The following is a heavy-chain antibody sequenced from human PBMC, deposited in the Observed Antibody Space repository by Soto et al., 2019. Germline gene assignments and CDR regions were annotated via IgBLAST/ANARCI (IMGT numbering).Heavy chain of an antibody. J-gene: IGHJ6*02. CDR1: GGTFSSYA. Sequence: ASVKVSCKASGGTFSSYAISWVRQAPGQGLEWMGRIIPILGIANYAQKFQGRVTITADKSTSTAYMELSSLRSEDTAVYYCARDPYDILTGYYYYYGMDVWGQGTTVTVSS. CDR2: IIPILGIA. CDR3: ARDPYDILTGYYYYYGMDV. D-gene: IGHD3-9*01. V-gene: IGHV1-69*04.